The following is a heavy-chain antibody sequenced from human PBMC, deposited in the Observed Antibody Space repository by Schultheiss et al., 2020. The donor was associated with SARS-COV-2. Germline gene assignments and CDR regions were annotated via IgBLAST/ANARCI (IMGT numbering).Heavy chain of an antibody. Sequence: SETLSLTCAVYGGSFSGYYWSWIRQPPGKGLEWIGELNHSGSTNYNPSLKSRVTISVDTSKNQFSLKLSSVAAADTAVYYCARGGAGGDYYYYYMDVWGKGTTVTVSS. V-gene: IGHV4-34*01. CDR2: LNHSGST. CDR3: ARGGAGGDYYYYYMDV. CDR1: GGSFSGYY. D-gene: IGHD3-10*01. J-gene: IGHJ6*03.